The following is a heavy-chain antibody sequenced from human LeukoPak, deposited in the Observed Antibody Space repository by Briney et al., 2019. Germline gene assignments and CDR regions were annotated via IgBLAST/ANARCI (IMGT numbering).Heavy chain of an antibody. CDR3: ARDRVNYYDGSGTFDV. J-gene: IGHJ4*02. CDR1: GGTFNNYA. CDR2: IIPVFVTA. Sequence: SVKVSCKSSGGTFNNYAINWVRQAPGQGLEWMGGIIPVFVTATYAQKFQGRVTITADESSSTVNMELRSRTYEDTATYFCARDRVNYYDGSGTFDVWGQGTLVSISS. V-gene: IGHV1-69*13. D-gene: IGHD3-22*01.